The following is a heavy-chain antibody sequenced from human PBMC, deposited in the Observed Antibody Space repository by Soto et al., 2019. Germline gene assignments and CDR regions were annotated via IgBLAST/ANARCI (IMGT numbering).Heavy chain of an antibody. CDR2: IYYSGST. J-gene: IGHJ4*02. D-gene: IGHD3-3*01. Sequence: SETLSLTCTVSGGSISSYYWSWIRQPPGKGLEWIGYIYYSGSTNYNPSLKSRVTVSVDTSKNQFSLKLSSVTAADTAVYYCARGGYDFWSGYYRTTSFAYWGQGTLVTVSS. CDR1: GGSISSYY. V-gene: IGHV4-59*01. CDR3: ARGGYDFWSGYYRTTSFAY.